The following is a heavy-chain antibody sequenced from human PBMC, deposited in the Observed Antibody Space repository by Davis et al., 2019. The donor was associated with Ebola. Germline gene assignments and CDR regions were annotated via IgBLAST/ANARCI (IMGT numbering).Heavy chain of an antibody. CDR1: GFTLSSYG. D-gene: IGHD2-21*01. V-gene: IGHV3-30*18. CDR2: ILYDGNRE. CDR3: AKGREGCGPDCYILVY. Sequence: GESLKISCAVSGFTLSSYGMHWVRQAPGKGLGWVADILYDGNRENYGDSVKGRFSISRDNSKNTLYLQMDSLRAEDTGVYYCAKGREGCGPDCYILVYWGQGTLVTVSS. J-gene: IGHJ4*02.